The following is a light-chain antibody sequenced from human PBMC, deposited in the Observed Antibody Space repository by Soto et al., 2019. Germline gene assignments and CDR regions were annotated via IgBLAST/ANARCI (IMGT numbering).Light chain of an antibody. J-gene: IGKJ1*01. CDR3: QQYYSYPRT. CDR1: QGISSY. CDR2: AAS. Sequence: AIRMTQSPSSLYASIGDRVTITCRASQGISSYLAWYQQKPGKAPKLLIYAASTLQSGVPSRFSGSGSGTDFTLTISCLQSEDFATYYRQQYYSYPRTFGQGTKVEIK. V-gene: IGKV1-8*01.